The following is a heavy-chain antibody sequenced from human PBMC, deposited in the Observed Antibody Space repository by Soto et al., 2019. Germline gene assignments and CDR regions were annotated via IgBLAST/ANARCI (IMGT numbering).Heavy chain of an antibody. V-gene: IGHV5-51*01. CDR1: GYSFTNNW. Sequence: PGESLKISCLASGYSFTNNWIAWVRQMPGKGLEWMGIIDPSDSDTRYSPSFQGQVTMSVDKSISTAYLQWNSLKASDTAMYFCAGADTHCSNGVCSMAWFDPWGQGTPVTVSS. J-gene: IGHJ5*02. D-gene: IGHD2-8*01. CDR2: IDPSDSDT. CDR3: AGADTHCSNGVCSMAWFDP.